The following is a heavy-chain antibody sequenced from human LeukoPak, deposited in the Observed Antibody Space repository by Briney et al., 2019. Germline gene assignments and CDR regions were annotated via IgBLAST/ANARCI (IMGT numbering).Heavy chain of an antibody. Sequence: GGSLRLSCAASGFTFSSYAMSWVRQAPGKGLEWVSAISGSGGSTYYADSVKGRFTISRDNSKNTLYLQTNSLRAEDTAVYYCAKSITMIVVVISFDYWGQGTLVTVSS. V-gene: IGHV3-23*01. J-gene: IGHJ4*02. CDR1: GFTFSSYA. CDR2: ISGSGGST. D-gene: IGHD3-22*01. CDR3: AKSITMIVVVISFDY.